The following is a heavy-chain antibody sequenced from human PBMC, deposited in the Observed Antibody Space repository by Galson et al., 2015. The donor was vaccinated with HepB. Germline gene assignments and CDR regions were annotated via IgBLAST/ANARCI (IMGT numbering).Heavy chain of an antibody. CDR2: IVLGSGNT. CDR3: AAASWGETWFDY. J-gene: IGHJ4*02. D-gene: IGHD3-16*01. Sequence: SVKVSCKASGFTFTSSAVQWVRQARGQRLEWIGWIVLGSGNTNYAQKFQERVTITRDMSTSTAYMELSSLRSEDTAVYYCAAASWGETWFDYWGQGTLVTVSS. V-gene: IGHV1-58*01. CDR1: GFTFTSSA.